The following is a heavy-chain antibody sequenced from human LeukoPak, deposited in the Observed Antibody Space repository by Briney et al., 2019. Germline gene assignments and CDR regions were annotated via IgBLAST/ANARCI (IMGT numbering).Heavy chain of an antibody. J-gene: IGHJ4*02. V-gene: IGHV3-74*01. Sequence: VGSLRLSCAASGFTFSTYWMHWVRQAPGKGLVWVSRINSDESNTNYADSVKGRFTISRDNAKNTLYLQMNSLRAEDTAVYYCARDDYGDYFFPYWGQGTLVTVSS. CDR3: ARDDYGDYFFPY. CDR2: INSDESNT. CDR1: GFTFSTYW. D-gene: IGHD4-17*01.